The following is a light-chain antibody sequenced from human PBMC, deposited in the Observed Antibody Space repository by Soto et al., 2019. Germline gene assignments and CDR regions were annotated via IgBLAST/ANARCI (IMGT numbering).Light chain of an antibody. V-gene: IGLV2-14*03. CDR1: SSDVGGYNY. Sequence: SLLTQPASVSGSPGQSITISCTGTSSDVGGYNYVSWYQQHPGRVPKLLIYDVSYRPSGVSNRFSGSKSGNTASLTISGLQAEDEAEYYCSSYTSSTTFGVFGTGTKVTVL. CDR2: DVS. CDR3: SSYTSSTTFGV. J-gene: IGLJ1*01.